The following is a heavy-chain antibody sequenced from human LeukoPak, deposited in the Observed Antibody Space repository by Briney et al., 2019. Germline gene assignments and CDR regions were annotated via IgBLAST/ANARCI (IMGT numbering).Heavy chain of an antibody. CDR2: ITSGVGIT. D-gene: IGHD1-26*01. Sequence: PGGSLRLSCAASGFTFSNYGMNWVRQAPGKGLEWVSIITSGVGITYYADSVKGRFTISRDNSKNTLYLQMNTLRAEDTALYYCARLAYSGSSYVDYWGQGTLVTVSS. CDR1: GFTFSNYG. J-gene: IGHJ4*02. CDR3: ARLAYSGSSYVDY. V-gene: IGHV3-23*01.